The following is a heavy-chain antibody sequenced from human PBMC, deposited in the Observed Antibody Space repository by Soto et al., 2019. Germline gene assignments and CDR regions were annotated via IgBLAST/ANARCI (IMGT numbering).Heavy chain of an antibody. CDR2: IIPIFGTA. CDR1: GGTFSSYA. J-gene: IGHJ5*02. Sequence: SVKVSCKASGGTFSSYAISCVRQAPGQGLEWMGGIIPIFGTANYAQKFQGRVTITADESTSTAYMELSSLRSEDTAVYYCARDSLEAGTLVEPWGQGTLVTVSS. V-gene: IGHV1-69*13. CDR3: ARDSLEAGTLVEP. D-gene: IGHD6-19*01.